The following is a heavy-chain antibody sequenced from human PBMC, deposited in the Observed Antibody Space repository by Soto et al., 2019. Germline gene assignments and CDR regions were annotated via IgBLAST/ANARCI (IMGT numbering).Heavy chain of an antibody. J-gene: IGHJ6*03. Sequence: ASVKVSCKASGGTFSSYTINWVRQAPGQGLEWKGRMNPNSGNTGYAQKFQGRVTMTRNTSISTAYMELSSLRSEDTAVYYCASKIKYYDFWSGYFPGYYYMDVWGKGTTVTVSS. CDR3: ASKIKYYDFWSGYFPGYYYMDV. CDR2: MNPNSGNT. CDR1: GGTFSSYT. V-gene: IGHV1-8*02. D-gene: IGHD3-3*01.